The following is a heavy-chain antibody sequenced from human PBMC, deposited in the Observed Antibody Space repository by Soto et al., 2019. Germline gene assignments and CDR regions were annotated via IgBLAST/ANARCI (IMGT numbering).Heavy chain of an antibody. CDR3: ARDSGFYGMDV. D-gene: IGHD5-12*01. J-gene: IGHJ6*02. CDR2: ISYSGST. V-gene: IGHV4-31*03. CDR1: GGSISSGGYY. Sequence: TLSLTCTVSGGSISSGGYYWSWIRQLPGKGLEWIGYISYSGSTYYNPSLKSRVTISVDTSKNQFSLKLSSVTAADTAVYYCARDSGFYGMDVWGQGTTVTVSS.